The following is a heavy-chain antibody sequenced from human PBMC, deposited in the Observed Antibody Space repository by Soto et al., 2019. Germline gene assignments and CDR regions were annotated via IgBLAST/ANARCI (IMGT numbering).Heavy chain of an antibody. V-gene: IGHV3-23*01. Sequence: QPGGSLRLSCAASGFTFSSYAMSWVRQAPGKGLEWVSAISGSGGSTYYADSVKGRFTISRDNSKNTLYLQMNSLRAEDTAVYYCAKVRSQTYYYDSSGYYYGIDYWGQGTLVTVSS. CDR3: AKVRSQTYYYDSSGYYYGIDY. CDR1: GFTFSSYA. CDR2: ISGSGGST. J-gene: IGHJ4*02. D-gene: IGHD3-22*01.